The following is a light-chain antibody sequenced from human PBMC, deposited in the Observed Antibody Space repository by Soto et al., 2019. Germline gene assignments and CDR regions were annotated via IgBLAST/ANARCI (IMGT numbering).Light chain of an antibody. CDR2: EGS. CDR3: CSYAGSSTLV. J-gene: IGLJ2*01. V-gene: IGLV2-23*01. CDR1: SNNVGSYNL. Sequence: QYALTQPASVSGSPGQSITISCTGTSNNVGSYNLVSWYQQHPGKAPKLMIYEGSKRPSGVSNRFSGSKSGNTASLTISGLQAEDEADYYCCSYAGSSTLVFGGGTQLTVL.